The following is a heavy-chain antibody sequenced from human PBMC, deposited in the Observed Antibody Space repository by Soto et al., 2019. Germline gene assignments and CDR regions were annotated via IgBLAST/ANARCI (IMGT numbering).Heavy chain of an antibody. CDR1: GGSIGNSY. D-gene: IGHD6-13*01. CDR3: ARHSSNWQIFDY. J-gene: IGHJ4*02. Sequence: SETLSLTCTVSGGSIGNSYWSWIRQSPGKGLEWIGYIYYSGSSNYNPSLKSRVSISVDTSKNQFSLKLSSVTAADTAVYYCARHSSNWQIFDYWGQGTLVTVSS. CDR2: IYYSGSS. V-gene: IGHV4-59*08.